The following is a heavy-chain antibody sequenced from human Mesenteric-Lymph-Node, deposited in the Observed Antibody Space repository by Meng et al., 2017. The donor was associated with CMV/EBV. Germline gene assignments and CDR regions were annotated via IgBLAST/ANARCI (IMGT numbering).Heavy chain of an antibody. CDR2: IYRGDNT. Sequence: VSLGGPGGGLVQPGGSLGMSCAASGFNVRDKYMSWVRQAPGKGLEWVCIIYRGDNTYYIDSVKDRFTVSRDNSKNTMYLQMNSLRVEDTAVYYCTGDSVSNPNLDYWGQGTLVTVSS. V-gene: IGHV3-66*01. D-gene: IGHD3-10*01. J-gene: IGHJ4*02. CDR1: GFNVRDKY. CDR3: TGDSVSNPNLDY.